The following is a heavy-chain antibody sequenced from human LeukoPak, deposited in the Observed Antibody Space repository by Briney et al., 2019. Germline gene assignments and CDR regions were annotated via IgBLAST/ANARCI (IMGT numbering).Heavy chain of an antibody. Sequence: PGGSLRLSCAASGFTFRNYWMHWVRQAPGKGLVWVSRVNGDGTITNYADSVKGRFTISRDNAKDTLYLQMDSLRAEDTAVYYCAREGDQGPFCGSTSYYVYWGQGTLVTVSS. CDR2: VNGDGTIT. V-gene: IGHV3-74*01. J-gene: IGHJ4*02. CDR3: AREGDQGPFCGSTSYYVY. CDR1: GFTFRNYW. D-gene: IGHD2-2*01.